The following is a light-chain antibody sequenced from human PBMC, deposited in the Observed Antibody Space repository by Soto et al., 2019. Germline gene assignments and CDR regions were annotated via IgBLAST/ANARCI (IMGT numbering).Light chain of an antibody. CDR1: QDIRTE. CDR3: LQDYNYPRT. Sequence: AIQMTQSPSSLSASVGDRVTITCRASQDIRTELGWYQQRPGEAPKLLIYGASTLHGGVPSRFSGSGSGTDFTLTISSLQPEDFATYYCLQDYNYPRTFGQGTKVEIK. J-gene: IGKJ1*01. V-gene: IGKV1-6*01. CDR2: GAS.